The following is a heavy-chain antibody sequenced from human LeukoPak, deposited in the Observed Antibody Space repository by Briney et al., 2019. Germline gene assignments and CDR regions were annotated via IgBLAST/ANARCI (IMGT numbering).Heavy chain of an antibody. V-gene: IGHV4-59*08. D-gene: IGHD2-8*02. CDR3: AGHHPRNTVDF. Sequence: SETLSLTCTVSGGSISSYYWSWIRQPPGKGLEWIAYISDIGSINYNPSLKSRDTISLETSKNQFSLKLSSVTAADTAVYYCAGHHPRNTVDFWGQGTLVTVSS. J-gene: IGHJ4*02. CDR2: ISDIGSI. CDR1: GGSISSYY.